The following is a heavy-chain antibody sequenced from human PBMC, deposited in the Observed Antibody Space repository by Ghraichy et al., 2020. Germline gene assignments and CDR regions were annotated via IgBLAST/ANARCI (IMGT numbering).Heavy chain of an antibody. CDR1: GYTFTSYG. Sequence: ASVKVSCKASGYTFTSYGISWVRQAPGQGLEWMGCISAYNGNTNYAQKLQGRVTMTTDTSTSTAYMELRSLRSDDTAVYYCAREGILTGYSAFDIWGQGTMVTVSS. CDR2: ISAYNGNT. CDR3: AREGILTGYSAFDI. D-gene: IGHD3-9*01. J-gene: IGHJ3*02. V-gene: IGHV1-18*01.